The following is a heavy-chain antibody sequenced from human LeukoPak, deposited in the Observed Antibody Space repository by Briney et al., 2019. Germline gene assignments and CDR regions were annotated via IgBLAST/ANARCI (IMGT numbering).Heavy chain of an antibody. V-gene: IGHV3-21*01. CDR1: GFTVSSYS. CDR2: ISSSSSYI. J-gene: IGHJ6*03. Sequence: GGSLRLSCAASGFTVSSYSMNWVRQAPGKGLEWVSSISSSSSYIYYADSVKGRFTISRDNAKNSLYLQMNSLRAEDTAVYYCARGLRPYSSSSGAAYYYYMDVWGKGTTVTVSS. CDR3: ARGLRPYSSSSGAAYYYYMDV. D-gene: IGHD6-6*01.